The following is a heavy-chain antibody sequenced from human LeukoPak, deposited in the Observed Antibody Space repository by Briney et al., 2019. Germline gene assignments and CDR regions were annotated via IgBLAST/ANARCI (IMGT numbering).Heavy chain of an antibody. Sequence: GGSLRLSCAASGFTFSSYATHWVRQAPGKGLEWVANIKQDGSEKYYVDSVKGRFTISRDNAKNSLYLQMNSLRAEDTAVYYCASRHYDFWSGYLDDAFDIWGQGTMVTVS. D-gene: IGHD3-3*01. V-gene: IGHV3-7*01. J-gene: IGHJ3*02. CDR2: IKQDGSEK. CDR1: GFTFSSYA. CDR3: ASRHYDFWSGYLDDAFDI.